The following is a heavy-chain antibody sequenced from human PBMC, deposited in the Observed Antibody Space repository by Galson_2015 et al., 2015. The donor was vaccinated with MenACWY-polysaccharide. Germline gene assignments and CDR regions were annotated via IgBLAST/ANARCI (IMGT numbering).Heavy chain of an antibody. V-gene: IGHV3-23*01. CDR1: GFTSSVYA. CDR2: IRHNGDNT. D-gene: IGHD1-1*01. CDR3: ASNWNLDD. Sequence: SLRLSCAASGFTSSVYAMSWVRQAPGKGLEWVSAIRHNGDNTYYADSVKGRFTISRDNSKNTVYLQMNNLRAEDTAIYYCASNWNLDDWGQGTLVTVSS. J-gene: IGHJ4*02.